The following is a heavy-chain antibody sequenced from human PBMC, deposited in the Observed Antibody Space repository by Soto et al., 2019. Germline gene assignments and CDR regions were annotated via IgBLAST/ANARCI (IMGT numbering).Heavy chain of an antibody. V-gene: IGHV1-46*01. CDR2: INPVGGRT. J-gene: IGHJ4*02. Sequence: QVQLVQSGAEVKKPGASVRVSCKASGYTFTAYFMFWVRQAPGQGLEWVGIINPVGGRTSYTEKFQGRVTMTSDTSTSTGYMDLSSLRSEDTAVYYCARGAGGHDSAMDYWGQGTLVTVSS. CDR1: GYTFTAYF. D-gene: IGHD5-12*01. CDR3: ARGAGGHDSAMDY.